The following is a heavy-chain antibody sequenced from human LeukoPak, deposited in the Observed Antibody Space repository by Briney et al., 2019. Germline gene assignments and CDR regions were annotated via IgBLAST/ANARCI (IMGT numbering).Heavy chain of an antibody. Sequence: GESLKISCKGSGYSLTSYCIGWVRQMPGKGLEWMGIIYPGDSDTRYSPSFQGQVTISADKSISTAYLQWSSLKASATAMYYCARHWGVILMYYFDYWGQGTLVTVSS. CDR1: GYSLTSYC. CDR2: IYPGDSDT. D-gene: IGHD3-16*02. CDR3: ARHWGVILMYYFDY. J-gene: IGHJ4*02. V-gene: IGHV5-51*01.